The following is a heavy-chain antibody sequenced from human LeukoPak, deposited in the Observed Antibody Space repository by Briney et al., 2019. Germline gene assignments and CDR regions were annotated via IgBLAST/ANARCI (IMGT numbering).Heavy chain of an antibody. J-gene: IGHJ4*02. V-gene: IGHV4-59*01. Sequence: PSETLSLTCTVSGGSISSYYWSWIRKPPGKGLEWIGYIYYSGSTNYNPSLKSRVTISVDTSKNQFSLKLSSVTAADTAVYYCARVDYDFWSGPRVYFDYWGQGTLVTVSS. CDR3: ARVDYDFWSGPRVYFDY. CDR1: GGSISSYY. D-gene: IGHD3-3*01. CDR2: IYYSGST.